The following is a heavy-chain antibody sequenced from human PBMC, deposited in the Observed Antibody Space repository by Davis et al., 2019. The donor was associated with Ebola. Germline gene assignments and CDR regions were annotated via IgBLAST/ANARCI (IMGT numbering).Heavy chain of an antibody. CDR1: GFTFSNAW. Sequence: GESLKISCAASGFTFSNAWMSWVRQAPGKGLEWVAVIWYDGSNKYYADSVKGRFTISRDNSKNTLYLQMNSLRAEDTAVYYCARDAAHYYDSTGWYGMDVWGQGTTVTVSS. J-gene: IGHJ6*02. V-gene: IGHV3-33*08. CDR3: ARDAAHYYDSTGWYGMDV. CDR2: IWYDGSNK. D-gene: IGHD3-22*01.